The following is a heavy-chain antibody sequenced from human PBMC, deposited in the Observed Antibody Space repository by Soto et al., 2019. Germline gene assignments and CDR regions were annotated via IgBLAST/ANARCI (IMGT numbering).Heavy chain of an antibody. J-gene: IGHJ5*02. D-gene: IGHD3-10*01. CDR3: ARDKVVRGERAYWFDP. V-gene: IGHV1-2*02. CDR1: GYTFINYY. CDR2: ISPKSGGT. Sequence: ASVKVSCKASGYTFINYYMHWVRQAPGQGFEWMGRISPKSGGTNYAQKFQGRVTMTRDTSISTAYMELSRLRSDDTAVYYCARDKVVRGERAYWFDPWGQGTLVTVSS.